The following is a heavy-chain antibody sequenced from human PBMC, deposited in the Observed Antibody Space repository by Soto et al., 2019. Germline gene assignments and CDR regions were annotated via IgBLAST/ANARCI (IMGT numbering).Heavy chain of an antibody. CDR1: GFTFRTYA. V-gene: IGHV3-23*01. CDR2: ISFSGGTT. J-gene: IGHJ3*02. Sequence: LRLSCAASGFTFRTYAMTWVRQAPGQGLEWVSSISFSGGTTYYADSVKGRFTISRDNSKDTLYLQMTSLRAEDTATYFCAKEWAGDAFDIWGQGTVVTVPS. CDR3: AKEWAGDAFDI. D-gene: IGHD6-19*01.